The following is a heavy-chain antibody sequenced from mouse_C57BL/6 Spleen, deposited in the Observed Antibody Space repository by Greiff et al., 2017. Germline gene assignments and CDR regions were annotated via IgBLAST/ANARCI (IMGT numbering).Heavy chain of an antibody. V-gene: IGHV1-22*01. CDR3: ARIYGNYPYAMDY. Sequence: EVQLKQSGPELVKPGASVKMSCKASGYTFTDYNMHWVKQSHGKSLEWIGYINPNNGGTSYNQKFKGKATLTVNKSSSTAYMELRSLTSEDSAVYYCARIYGNYPYAMDYWGQGTSVTVSS. CDR1: GYTFTDYN. D-gene: IGHD2-1*01. J-gene: IGHJ4*01. CDR2: INPNNGGT.